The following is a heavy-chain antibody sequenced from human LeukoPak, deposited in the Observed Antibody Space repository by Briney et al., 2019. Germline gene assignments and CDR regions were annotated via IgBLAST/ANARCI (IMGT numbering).Heavy chain of an antibody. CDR1: GFTFRSYG. J-gene: IGHJ4*02. CDR3: AKDGAYGSGSLDY. V-gene: IGHV3-30*18. Sequence: PGRSLRLSCAASGFTFRSYGMHWVRQAPAKGLEWVAVISYDGSNKYYADSVKGRFTISRDNSKNTLYLQMNSLRAEDTAVYYCAKDGAYGSGSLDYWGQGTLVTVSS. CDR2: ISYDGSNK. D-gene: IGHD3-10*01.